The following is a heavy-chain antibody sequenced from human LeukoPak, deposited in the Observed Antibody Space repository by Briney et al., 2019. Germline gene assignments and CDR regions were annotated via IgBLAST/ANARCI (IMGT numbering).Heavy chain of an antibody. Sequence: SETLSLXCAVYGGSFSAYYWSWIRQPPGKGLEWIGEINHSGSTKYNPSFKSRVAISVDTSKNQFSLNLRSVTAADTAVYYCARGFSPGLRFDPWGQGTLVTVSS. V-gene: IGHV4-34*01. D-gene: IGHD2/OR15-2a*01. CDR3: ARGFSPGLRFDP. CDR2: INHSGST. J-gene: IGHJ5*02. CDR1: GGSFSAYY.